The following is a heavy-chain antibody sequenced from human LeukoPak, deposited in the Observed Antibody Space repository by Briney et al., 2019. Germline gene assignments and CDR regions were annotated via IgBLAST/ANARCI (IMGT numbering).Heavy chain of an antibody. CDR2: IYTSGST. CDR3: ARTVVVISGGFDY. Sequence: TLSLTCTVSGGSISSGSYYWSWIRQPAGKGLEWIGRIYTSGSTNYNPSLKSRVTISVDTSKNQFSLKLSSVTAADTAVYYCARTVVVISGGFDYWGQGTLVTVSS. J-gene: IGHJ4*02. CDR1: GGSISSGSYY. V-gene: IGHV4-61*02. D-gene: IGHD3-22*01.